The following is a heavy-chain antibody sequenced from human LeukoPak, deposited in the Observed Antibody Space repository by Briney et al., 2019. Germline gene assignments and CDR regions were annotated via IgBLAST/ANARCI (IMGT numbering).Heavy chain of an antibody. CDR1: GFTFDDYA. D-gene: IGHD3-9*01. CDR2: ISWNSGSI. J-gene: IGHJ3*02. Sequence: GGSLRLSCAASGFTFDDYAMHWVRQAPGKGLEWVSGISWNSGSIGYADSVKGRFTISRDNAKNSLYLQMNSLRAEDTALYYCAKEAGILTGYWDAFDIWGQGTMVTVSS. V-gene: IGHV3-9*01. CDR3: AKEAGILTGYWDAFDI.